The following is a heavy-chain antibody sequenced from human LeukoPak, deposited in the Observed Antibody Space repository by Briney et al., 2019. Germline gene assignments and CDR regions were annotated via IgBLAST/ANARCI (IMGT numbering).Heavy chain of an antibody. CDR2: INHSGST. D-gene: IGHD3-10*01. CDR3: ARRGSGS. Sequence: SETLSLTCTVSGDSISTSNSYWGWIRQPPGKGLEWIGEINHSGSTNYNPSLKSRVTISVDTSKNQFSLKLSSVTAADTAVYYCARRGSGSWGQGTMVTVSS. V-gene: IGHV4-39*07. J-gene: IGHJ3*01. CDR1: GDSISTSNSY.